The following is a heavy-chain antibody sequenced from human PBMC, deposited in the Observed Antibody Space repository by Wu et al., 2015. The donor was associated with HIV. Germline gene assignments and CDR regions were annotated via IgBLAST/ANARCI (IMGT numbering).Heavy chain of an antibody. D-gene: IGHD3-10*01. CDR1: GGTFNNYA. J-gene: IGHJ4*02. CDR2: ISGWDDNT. CDR3: AREGGPMVRSLDY. V-gene: IGHV1-18*01. Sequence: QVQLVQSGAEVKKPGSSVKVSCKASGGTFNNYAINWVRQAPGEGLEWMGRISGWDDNTNFAQKFQARVSMTTDTSTSTAYMELRSLRSDDTAVYYCAREGGPMVRSLDYWGQGTLVTVSS.